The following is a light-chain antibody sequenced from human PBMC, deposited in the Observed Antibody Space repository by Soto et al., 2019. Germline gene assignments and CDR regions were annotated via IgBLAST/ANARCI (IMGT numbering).Light chain of an antibody. J-gene: IGKJ1*01. CDR2: GAS. V-gene: IGKV3-15*01. CDR3: QQYNNWPPWT. Sequence: EIVMTQSPATLSVSPGERATHSCRASQSVSSSLAWYQQKPGQAPRLLIYGASTRATGIPARFSGSGSGTEFTLTISSLQSEDFAVYYCQQYNNWPPWTFGQGTKV. CDR1: QSVSSS.